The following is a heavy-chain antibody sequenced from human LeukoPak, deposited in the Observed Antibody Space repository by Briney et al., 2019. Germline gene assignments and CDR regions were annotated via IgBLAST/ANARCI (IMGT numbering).Heavy chain of an antibody. Sequence: GESLKISCKGSGFTFTDYWIGWVRQMPGKGLEWMGIISPGNSDTLYSPLFQGQGTISADKSISTVYLHWSSLKASDTAVYYCAKRTKNGLQSPNWFDPWGQGTLVIVSS. J-gene: IGHJ5*02. CDR2: ISPGNSDT. CDR1: GFTFTDYW. CDR3: AKRTKNGLQSPNWFDP. D-gene: IGHD3/OR15-3a*01. V-gene: IGHV5-51*01.